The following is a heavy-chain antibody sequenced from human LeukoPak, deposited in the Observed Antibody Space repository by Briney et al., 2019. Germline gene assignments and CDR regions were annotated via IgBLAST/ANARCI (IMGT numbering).Heavy chain of an antibody. Sequence: PGGSLRLSCAASGFTFSIYSMNWARQAPGKGLEWVSYISSSSSTIYYADSVKGRFTISRDNAKNSLYLQMNSLRAEDTAVYYCAREGSSSWGTNWFDPWGQGILVTVSS. D-gene: IGHD6-13*01. CDR2: ISSSSSTI. CDR1: GFTFSIYS. V-gene: IGHV3-48*01. CDR3: AREGSSSWGTNWFDP. J-gene: IGHJ5*02.